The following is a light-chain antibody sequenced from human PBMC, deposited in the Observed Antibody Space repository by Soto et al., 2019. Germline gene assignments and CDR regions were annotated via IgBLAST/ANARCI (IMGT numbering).Light chain of an antibody. CDR1: QSISTY. J-gene: IGKJ4*01. Sequence: DIQITQSPSSLSASVGDRVTITCRASQSISTYLNWYQQKPGKAPKVLIYAASSLQSGVPLRFSGSGSGTDFTLTISSLQREDFATYYCQQTYSTPLTFGGGTKVESK. V-gene: IGKV1-39*01. CDR3: QQTYSTPLT. CDR2: AAS.